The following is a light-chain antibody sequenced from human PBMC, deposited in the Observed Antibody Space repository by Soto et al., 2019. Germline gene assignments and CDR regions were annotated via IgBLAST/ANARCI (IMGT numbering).Light chain of an antibody. J-gene: IGKJ4*01. Sequence: EIVLTQSPATLSLSPGERATLSCRASQSVSSYLAWYQQKPGQAPRLLIYDASNRATGITARFMGSGSGTYFTLTISSREPEEFAFYYCQQRSNCPLTFGGGTKVEIK. V-gene: IGKV3-11*01. CDR2: DAS. CDR3: QQRSNCPLT. CDR1: QSVSSY.